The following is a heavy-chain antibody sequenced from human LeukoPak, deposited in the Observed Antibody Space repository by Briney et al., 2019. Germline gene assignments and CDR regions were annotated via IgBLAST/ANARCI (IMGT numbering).Heavy chain of an antibody. CDR1: GFTFSRYS. CDR2: INISSSYI. Sequence: GGSLRLSCAASGFTFSRYSMTWVRQAQGKGLEWVSFINISSSYIYFADSVEGRFTISRDNAKKSLYLQMNSLRAEDTAVYYCAELGITMIGGVWGKGTTVTISS. V-gene: IGHV3-21*01. D-gene: IGHD3-10*02. CDR3: AELGITMIGGV. J-gene: IGHJ6*04.